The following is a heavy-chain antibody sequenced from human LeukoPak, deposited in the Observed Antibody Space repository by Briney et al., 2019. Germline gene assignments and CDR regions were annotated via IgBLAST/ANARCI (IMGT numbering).Heavy chain of an antibody. J-gene: IGHJ3*02. Sequence: GVSLRLSCAASGFTFSSYWMHWVRQAPGKGLVWVSRINSDGRSTSYADSVKGRFTISRDNAKNTLYLQMNSLRAEDTAVYYCAREDSSGYYDAFDIWGQGTMVTVSS. V-gene: IGHV3-74*01. D-gene: IGHD3-22*01. CDR2: INSDGRST. CDR1: GFTFSSYW. CDR3: AREDSSGYYDAFDI.